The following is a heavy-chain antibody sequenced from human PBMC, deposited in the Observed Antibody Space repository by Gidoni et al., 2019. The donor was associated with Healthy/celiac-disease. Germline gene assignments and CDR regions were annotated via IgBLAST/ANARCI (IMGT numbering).Heavy chain of an antibody. Sequence: QVPLQQWGAGLLKPSETLSLTCAVYGRSFIGYYWSWLRQPPGKGLEWIGEINHSGSTNYNPSLKSRVTISVDTSKNQFSLKLSSVTAADTAVYYCARRAGRRTTVTPFVVGFDYWGQGTLVTVSS. J-gene: IGHJ4*02. V-gene: IGHV4-34*01. D-gene: IGHD4-4*01. CDR3: ARRAGRRTTVTPFVVGFDY. CDR2: INHSGST. CDR1: GRSFIGYY.